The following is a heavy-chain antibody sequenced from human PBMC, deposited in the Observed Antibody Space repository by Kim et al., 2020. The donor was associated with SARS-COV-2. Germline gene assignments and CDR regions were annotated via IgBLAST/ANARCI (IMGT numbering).Heavy chain of an antibody. J-gene: IGHJ6*02. CDR1: GFTFSSYG. CDR3: ARVGPRGYCSGGSCLYYYGMDF. CDR2: IWYDGSNK. V-gene: IGHV3-33*01. Sequence: GGSLRLSCAASGFTFSSYGMHWVRQAPGKGLEWVAVIWYDGSNKYYADSVKGRFTISRDNSKNTLYLQMNSLRAEDTAVYYCARVGPRGYCSGGSCLYYYGMDFWGQGTTVTVSS. D-gene: IGHD2-15*01.